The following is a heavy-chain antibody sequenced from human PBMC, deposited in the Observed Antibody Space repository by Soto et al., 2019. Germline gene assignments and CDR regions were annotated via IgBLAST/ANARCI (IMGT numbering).Heavy chain of an antibody. CDR3: ARHGVVAAISYSSYMDA. J-gene: IGHJ6*03. D-gene: IGHD2-15*01. V-gene: IGHV4-59*08. CDR2: IYYSGST. CDR1: GGSISSYY. Sequence: PSETLSLTCTVSGGSISSYYWSWIRQPPGKGLEWIGYIYYSGSTNYNPSLKSRVTISVDTSKNQFSLKLSSVTAADTAVYYCARHGVVAAISYSSYMDAWGKGTTVTVSS.